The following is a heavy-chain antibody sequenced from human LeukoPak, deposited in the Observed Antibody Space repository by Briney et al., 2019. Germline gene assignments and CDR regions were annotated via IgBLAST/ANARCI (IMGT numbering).Heavy chain of an antibody. V-gene: IGHV3-21*01. D-gene: IGHD3-3*01. CDR3: ARSITIFGYIDY. Sequence: PGGSLRLSCAASGFTFSSYSMNWVRQAPGKGLEWVSSISTSSSYIYYADSVKGRFTLSRDDAKNSLYLQMNSLRAEDTAVYYCARSITIFGYIDYWGQGTLVTVSS. CDR2: ISTSSSYI. J-gene: IGHJ4*02. CDR1: GFTFSSYS.